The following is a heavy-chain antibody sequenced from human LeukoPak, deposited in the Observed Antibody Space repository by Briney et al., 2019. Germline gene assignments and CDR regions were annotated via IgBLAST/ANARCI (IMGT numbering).Heavy chain of an antibody. V-gene: IGHV1-2*02. Sequence: ASVKVSCKASGYTFTGYYMHWVRQAPGQGLGWMGWINPNTGDTSYAQKFQGRVTTTRDTTISTAYMELNRLKSDDTAVYYCANKLQFLDAFDIWGQGTMVTVFS. J-gene: IGHJ3*02. CDR3: ANKLQFLDAFDI. CDR1: GYTFTGYY. CDR2: INPNTGDT. D-gene: IGHD3-3*01.